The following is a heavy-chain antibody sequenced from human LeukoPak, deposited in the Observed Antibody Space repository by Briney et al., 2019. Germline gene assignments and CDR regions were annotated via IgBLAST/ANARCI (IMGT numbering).Heavy chain of an antibody. Sequence: AGGSLRLSCAASGFTFSSYAMSWVRQVPGRGLEWVSTISSRGDSTYVADSVKGRFTISRDNSKNSLYLQMNTVRAEDTAVYYCVKGPRPDITVAHTVENWGQGTLVTVSS. V-gene: IGHV3-23*01. CDR1: GFTFSSYA. D-gene: IGHD6-19*01. CDR2: ISSRGDST. J-gene: IGHJ4*02. CDR3: VKGPRPDITVAHTVEN.